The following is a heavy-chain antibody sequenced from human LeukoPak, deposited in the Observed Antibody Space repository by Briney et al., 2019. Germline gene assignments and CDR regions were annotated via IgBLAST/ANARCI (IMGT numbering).Heavy chain of an antibody. CDR3: AREMGDKYSSSWALDL. CDR1: GFTFSNFW. CDR2: IKQDGSEK. Sequence: GGSLRLSCAAAGFTFSNFWMSWVRQAPGKGLEWVANIKQDGSEKYYVDSVKGRFTISRENAKNSLYLQMNSLRAGDTAVYYCAREMGDKYSSSWALDLWGRGTLVTVSS. J-gene: IGHJ2*01. V-gene: IGHV3-7*01. D-gene: IGHD6-13*01.